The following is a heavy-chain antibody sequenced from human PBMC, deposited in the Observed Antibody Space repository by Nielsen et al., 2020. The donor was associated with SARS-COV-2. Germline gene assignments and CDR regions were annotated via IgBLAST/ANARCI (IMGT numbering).Heavy chain of an antibody. CDR1: GYSFTSYW. CDR3: ARSRGVVPEEDYYYYMDV. V-gene: IGHV5-51*01. CDR2: IYPGDSDT. J-gene: IGHJ6*03. D-gene: IGHD2-2*01. Sequence: KVSCKGSGYSFTSYWIGWVRQMPGKGLEWMGIIYPGDSDTRYSPSIQGQVTISADKSISTAYLQWSSLKASDTAMYYCARSRGVVPEEDYYYYMDVWGKGTTVTVSS.